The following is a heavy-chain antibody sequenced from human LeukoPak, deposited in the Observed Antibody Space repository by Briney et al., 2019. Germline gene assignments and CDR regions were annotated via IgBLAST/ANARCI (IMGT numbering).Heavy chain of an antibody. D-gene: IGHD1-26*01. CDR3: ASSIPTSPVGAMVS. CDR2: ISSSSSTI. CDR1: GFTFSSYS. Sequence: GGSLRLSCAASGFTFSSYSMNWVRQAPGKGLEWVSYISSSSSTIYYADSVKGRFTISRDNAKNSLYLQMNSLRAEDTAVYYCASSIPTSPVGAMVSWGQGTLVTVSS. V-gene: IGHV3-48*01. J-gene: IGHJ5*02.